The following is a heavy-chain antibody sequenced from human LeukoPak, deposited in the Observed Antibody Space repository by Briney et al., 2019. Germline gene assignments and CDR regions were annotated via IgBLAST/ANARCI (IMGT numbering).Heavy chain of an antibody. J-gene: IGHJ6*02. Sequence: ASVKVSCKASGYTFTSYGISWVRQAPGQGLEWMGWISAYNGNTNYAQKLQGRVTMTTDTSTSTAYMELRSLRSDDTAVYYCARSRITIFGVVINSPGYYYGMDVWGQGTTVTVSS. D-gene: IGHD3-3*01. CDR1: GYTFTSYG. CDR2: ISAYNGNT. CDR3: ARSRITIFGVVINSPGYYYGMDV. V-gene: IGHV1-18*01.